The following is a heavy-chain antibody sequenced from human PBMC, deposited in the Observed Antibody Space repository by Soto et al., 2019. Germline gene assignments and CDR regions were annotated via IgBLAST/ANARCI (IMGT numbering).Heavy chain of an antibody. J-gene: IGHJ6*02. D-gene: IGHD2-21*02. CDR3: ARDARNCGGDCPYYYGMDV. CDR2: INPSGGST. V-gene: IGHV1-46*03. CDR1: GYTFTSYY. Sequence: ASVKVSCKASGYTFTSYYMHWVRQAPGQGLEWMGIINPSGGSTSYAQKFQGRVTMTRDTSTSTVYMELSSLRSEDTAVYYCARDARNCGGDCPYYYGMDVWGQGTTVTVSS.